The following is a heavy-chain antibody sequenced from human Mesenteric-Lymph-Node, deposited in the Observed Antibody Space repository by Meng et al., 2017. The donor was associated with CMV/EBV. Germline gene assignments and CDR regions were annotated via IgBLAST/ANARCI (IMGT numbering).Heavy chain of an antibody. CDR2: INHSGST. J-gene: IGHJ6*02. V-gene: IGHV4-34*01. CDR3: ARGKRQLWFLWYGMDV. Sequence: SETLSLTCAVYGGSFSDYYWSWIRQPPGKGLEWIGEINHSGSTNYNPSLKSRVTISVDTSKNQFSLKLSSVTAADTAVYYCARGKRQLWFLWYGMDVWGQGTTVTVSS. CDR1: GGSFSDYY. D-gene: IGHD5-18*01.